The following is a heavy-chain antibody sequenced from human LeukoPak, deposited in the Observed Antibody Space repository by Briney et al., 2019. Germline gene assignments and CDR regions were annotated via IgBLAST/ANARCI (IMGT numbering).Heavy chain of an antibody. Sequence: SETLSLTCTVSDDSISTYYWSWTRRPPGRGLEWIGYIYSSGSTMYNPSLKSRVTISVDTSKNQFSLKLSSVTAADTAVYYCAVGYYFDYWGQGTLVTVSS. V-gene: IGHV4-4*08. CDR1: DDSISTYY. J-gene: IGHJ4*02. CDR2: IYSSGST. CDR3: AVGYYFDY. D-gene: IGHD1-26*01.